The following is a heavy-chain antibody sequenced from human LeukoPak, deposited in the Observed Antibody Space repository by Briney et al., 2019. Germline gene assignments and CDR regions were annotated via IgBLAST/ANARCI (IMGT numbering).Heavy chain of an antibody. CDR1: GFTFNDFA. CDR3: AKNLGPFDV. D-gene: IGHD3-16*01. Sequence: GGSLRLSCAASGFTFNDFAMTWVRQAPGKGLEWVSSIGDAGTYYADSVKGRFTISRDNSKNMLYLQLNSLRAGDMAMYYCAKNLGPFDVRGQGTMVTVSS. V-gene: IGHV3-23*01. CDR2: IGDAGT. J-gene: IGHJ3*01.